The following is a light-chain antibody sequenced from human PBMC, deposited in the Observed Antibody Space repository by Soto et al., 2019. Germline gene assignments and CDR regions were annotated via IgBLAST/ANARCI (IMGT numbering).Light chain of an antibody. J-gene: IGKJ2*01. CDR2: QAY. CDR3: EQSTT. CDR1: QSISGW. Sequence: DIQMTQSPSTLSASVGDRVTITCRASQSISGWLAWYQQKPGKAPKLLIAQAYSLESGVPSRFSGSGAGTVFTLCTNSLQPNEFATYYCEQSTTFGQGTRVEIK. V-gene: IGKV1-5*03.